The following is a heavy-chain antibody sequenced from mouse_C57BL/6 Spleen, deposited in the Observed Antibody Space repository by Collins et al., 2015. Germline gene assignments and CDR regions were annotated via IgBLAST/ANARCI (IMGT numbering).Heavy chain of an antibody. CDR2: IDPNSGGT. CDR1: GYTFTSYW. Sequence: QVQLQQPGAELVKPGASVKLSCKASGYTFTSYWMHWVKQRPGRGLEWIGRIDPNSGGTKYNEKFKSKATLTVDKPSSTAYMQLSGLTSEDSAVYYCASYYYGSSYYAMDYWGQGTSVTVSS. J-gene: IGHJ4*01. CDR3: ASYYYGSSYYAMDY. V-gene: IGHV1-72*01. D-gene: IGHD1-1*01.